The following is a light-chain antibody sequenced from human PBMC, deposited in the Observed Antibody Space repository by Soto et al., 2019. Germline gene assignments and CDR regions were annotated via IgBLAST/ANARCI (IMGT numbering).Light chain of an antibody. Sequence: DIQMTQSPSTLSASVGDRVTITCRASQSISSWLAWYQQKPGKAPKLLIYDASSLESGVPSRFSGSGSGTEFPLTISTLQPDDFATYYCQQYNSYSWTFGQGTKVDSK. V-gene: IGKV1-5*01. CDR2: DAS. CDR3: QQYNSYSWT. J-gene: IGKJ1*01. CDR1: QSISSW.